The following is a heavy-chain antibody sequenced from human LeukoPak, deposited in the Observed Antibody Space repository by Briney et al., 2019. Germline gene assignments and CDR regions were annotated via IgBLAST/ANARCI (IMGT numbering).Heavy chain of an antibody. D-gene: IGHD1-26*01. V-gene: IGHV1-18*01. CDR2: ISAYNGNT. J-gene: IGHJ3*02. CDR3: ARMSWELPSFDAFDI. Sequence: GASVKVSCKASGYTFTSYGISWVRQAPGQGLEWMGWISAYNGNTNYAQKLQGRVTMTTDTSTSTAYMELRSLRSDDTAVYYCARMSWELPSFDAFDIWGQGTMVTVSS. CDR1: GYTFTSYG.